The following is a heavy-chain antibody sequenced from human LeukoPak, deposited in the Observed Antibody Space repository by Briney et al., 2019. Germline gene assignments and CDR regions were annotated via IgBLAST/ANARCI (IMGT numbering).Heavy chain of an antibody. CDR2: IIPMSGTA. Sequence: SVKVSCKASGGTFNNFAISWVRQAPGQGLEWVGGIIPMSGTANYAQKFQGRVTITADESTSTVHMELSGLRSEDTAVYYCARDQEGFDYWGQGTLVTVSS. J-gene: IGHJ4*02. V-gene: IGHV1-69*13. CDR3: ARDQEGFDY. CDR1: GGTFNNFA.